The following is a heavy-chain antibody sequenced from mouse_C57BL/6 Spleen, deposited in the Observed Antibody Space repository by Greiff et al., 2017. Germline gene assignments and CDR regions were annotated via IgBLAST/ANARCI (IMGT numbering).Heavy chain of an antibody. CDR2: IHPNSGST. CDR1: GYTFPSYW. CDR3: ARLIYYDYDEEAWFAY. Sequence: VQLQQSGAELVKPGASVKLSCKASGYTFPSYWMHWVKQRPGQGLEWIGMIHPNSGSTNYNEKFKSKATLTVDKSSSTAYMQLSSLTSEDSAVYYCARLIYYDYDEEAWFAYWGQGTLVTVSA. D-gene: IGHD2-4*01. V-gene: IGHV1-64*01. J-gene: IGHJ3*01.